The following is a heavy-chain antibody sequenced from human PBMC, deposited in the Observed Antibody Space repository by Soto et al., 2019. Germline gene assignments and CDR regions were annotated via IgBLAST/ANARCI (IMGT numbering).Heavy chain of an antibody. CDR3: AREAVRWFDP. CDR2: INPNSGGT. Sequence: ASVKVSCKASGGTFSSYAISWVRQAPGQGLEWMGWINPNSGGTNYAQKFQGRVTMTRDTSISTAYMELSRLRSDDTAVYCCAREAVRWFDPWGQGTLVTVSS. V-gene: IGHV1-2*02. CDR1: GGTFSSYA. J-gene: IGHJ5*02.